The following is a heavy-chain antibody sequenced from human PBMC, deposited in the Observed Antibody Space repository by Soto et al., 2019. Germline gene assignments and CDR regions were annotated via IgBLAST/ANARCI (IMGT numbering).Heavy chain of an antibody. J-gene: IGHJ2*01. CDR1: GFNFSSYA. CDR2: ISGSGGST. Sequence: VQLLESGGGLVQPGGSLRLSCAASGFNFSSYALNWVPQAPGKGLEWVSVISGSGGSTYYADAVKGRFTISRDNSKNTLYLQMNSLRAEDTAVYYCAKRTVGWYFDLWGRGTLVTVSS. V-gene: IGHV3-23*01. D-gene: IGHD4-17*01. CDR3: AKRTVGWYFDL.